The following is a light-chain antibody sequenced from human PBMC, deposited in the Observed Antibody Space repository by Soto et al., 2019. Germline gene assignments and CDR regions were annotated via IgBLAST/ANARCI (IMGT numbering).Light chain of an antibody. J-gene: IGLJ3*02. Sequence: QPVLTQPPSVSGAPGQRVTISCTGSSSNIGAGYDVHWYQQLPGTAPKLLIYGNSNRPSGVPDRFSGSKSGTSASLAITGLQAEDEADYYCQSYDSSLNGGGFGGGTKVTVL. V-gene: IGLV1-40*01. CDR2: GNS. CDR1: SSNIGAGYD. CDR3: QSYDSSLNGGG.